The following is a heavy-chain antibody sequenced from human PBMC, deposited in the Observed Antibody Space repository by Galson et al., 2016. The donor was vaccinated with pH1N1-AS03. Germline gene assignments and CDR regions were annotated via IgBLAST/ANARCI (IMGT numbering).Heavy chain of an antibody. CDR2: IIPRLSIP. CDR1: GGTFNTYA. J-gene: IGHJ3*02. Sequence: SVKVSCKASGGTFNTYAISWVRQAPGQGLEWMGRIIPRLSIPDYAEKVQVRVTITTDKSTNTAYMELTNLRSDDTALYYCAKGYSVTAAGTFDIWGQGTMVTVSS. D-gene: IGHD6-13*01. V-gene: IGHV1-69*04. CDR3: AKGYSVTAAGTFDI.